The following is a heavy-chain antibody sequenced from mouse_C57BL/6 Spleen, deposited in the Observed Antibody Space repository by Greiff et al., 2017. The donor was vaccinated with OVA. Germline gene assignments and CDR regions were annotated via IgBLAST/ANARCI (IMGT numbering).Heavy chain of an antibody. CDR1: GYSITSGYY. Sequence: EVQLQESGPGLVKPSQSLSLTCSVTGYSITSGYYWNWIRQFPGNKLEWMGYISYDGSNNYNPSLKNRISITRDTSKNQFFLKLNSVTTEDTATYYCARETTVEDAMDYWGQGTSVTVSS. D-gene: IGHD1-1*01. J-gene: IGHJ4*01. V-gene: IGHV3-6*01. CDR3: ARETTVEDAMDY. CDR2: ISYDGSN.